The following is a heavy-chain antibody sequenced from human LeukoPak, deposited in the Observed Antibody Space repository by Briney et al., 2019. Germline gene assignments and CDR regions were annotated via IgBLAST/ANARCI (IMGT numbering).Heavy chain of an antibody. Sequence: GGSLRLSCAASGFTFSNYAMSWVRQAPGKGLEWVSGISGRGGGTYYADSVKGRFTISRGNSKNTLSVQMNSLRAEDTAVYYCANDQHGSGNYRFDSWGQGTLVTVSS. V-gene: IGHV3-23*01. CDR2: ISGRGGGT. CDR1: GFTFSNYA. D-gene: IGHD3-10*01. J-gene: IGHJ4*02. CDR3: ANDQHGSGNYRFDS.